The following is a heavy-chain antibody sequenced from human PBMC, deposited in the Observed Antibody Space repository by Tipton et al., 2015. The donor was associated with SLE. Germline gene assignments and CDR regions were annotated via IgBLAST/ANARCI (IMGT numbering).Heavy chain of an antibody. CDR3: VRLRSKVLIDY. J-gene: IGHJ4*02. D-gene: IGHD2-8*01. Sequence: TLSLTCTVSGGSVSSGSYYWAWIRQPPGKGPEWIGTIYYSGSTYYPSLKSRITISVDTSKNQFSLEVRSVTAADTAVYYCVRLRSKVLIDYWGQGTLVTVSS. V-gene: IGHV4-39*07. CDR1: GGSVSSGSYY. CDR2: IYYSGST.